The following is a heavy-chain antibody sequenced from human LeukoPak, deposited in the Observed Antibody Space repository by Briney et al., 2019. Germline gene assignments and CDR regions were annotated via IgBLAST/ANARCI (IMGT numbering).Heavy chain of an antibody. Sequence: ASVKVSCKASGYTFTNFDINWVRQATGQGLEWMGWMNPKTGDTGSAQKLQGRVTITGNTSISTAYMELSSLRSEDTAVYYCVRIDYSNAFDIWGQGTMVTVSS. CDR3: VRIDYSNAFDI. CDR2: MNPKTGDT. V-gene: IGHV1-8*01. D-gene: IGHD4-11*01. J-gene: IGHJ3*02. CDR1: GYTFTNFD.